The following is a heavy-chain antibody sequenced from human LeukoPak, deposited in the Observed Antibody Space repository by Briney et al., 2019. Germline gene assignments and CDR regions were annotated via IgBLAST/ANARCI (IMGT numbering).Heavy chain of an antibody. CDR3: AREDYSGYDFYDY. D-gene: IGHD5-12*01. CDR1: GFTFSSYW. CDR2: INSDGSSR. Sequence: GGSLRLSCAAPGFTFSSYWMHWVRQAPGKGLVWVSLINSDGSSRNYADSVKGRFTISRDNAKNTLYLQMNSLRVEDTAVYYCAREDYSGYDFYDYWGQGSLVTVSS. J-gene: IGHJ4*02. V-gene: IGHV3-74*01.